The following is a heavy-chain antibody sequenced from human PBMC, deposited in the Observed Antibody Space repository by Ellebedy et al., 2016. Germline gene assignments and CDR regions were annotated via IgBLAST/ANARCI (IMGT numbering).Heavy chain of an antibody. D-gene: IGHD7-27*01. Sequence: GGSLRLXCVASGFTFSTSWMHWVRLVPGKGLEWVSFIGGDSSSKHYADSVKGRFTISRDNAKNSLYLQMNSLRDEDTAFYYCARDGSSGSFDYWGQGTLVTVSS. J-gene: IGHJ4*02. CDR2: IGGDSSSK. CDR3: ARDGSSGSFDY. CDR1: GFTFSTSW. V-gene: IGHV3-48*02.